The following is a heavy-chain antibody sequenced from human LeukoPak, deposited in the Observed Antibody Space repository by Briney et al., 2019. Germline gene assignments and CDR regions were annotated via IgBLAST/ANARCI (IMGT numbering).Heavy chain of an antibody. CDR2: ISYDGSNK. CDR3: ASILAAAGTSYP. CDR1: GFTFSSFA. D-gene: IGHD6-13*01. V-gene: IGHV3-30-3*01. Sequence: GGSLRLSCAASGFTFSSFALHWVRQAPGKGLEWLSVISYDGSNKYYADSVKGRFTISRDNSKNTLYLQMNSLRAEDTAVYYCASILAAAGTSYPWGQGTLVTVSS. J-gene: IGHJ5*02.